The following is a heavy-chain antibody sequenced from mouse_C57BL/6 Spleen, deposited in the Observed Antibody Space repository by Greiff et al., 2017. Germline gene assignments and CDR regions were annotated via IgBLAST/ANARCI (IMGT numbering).Heavy chain of an antibody. Sequence: EVQLQESGPELVKPGASVKMSCKASGYTFTDYNMHWVKQSHGKSLEWIGNINPNNGGTSYNQKFKGKATFTVNKSSSTAYMELRSLTSEDSAVYYCARERVYDGYSAWFAYWGQGTLVTVSA. CDR3: ARERVYDGYSAWFAY. CDR1: GYTFTDYN. D-gene: IGHD2-3*01. CDR2: INPNNGGT. V-gene: IGHV1-22*01. J-gene: IGHJ3*01.